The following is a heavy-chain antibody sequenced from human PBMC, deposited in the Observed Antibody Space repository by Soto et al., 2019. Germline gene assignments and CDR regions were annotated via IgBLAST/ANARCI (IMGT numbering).Heavy chain of an antibody. D-gene: IGHD2-2*01. CDR3: AAYCSSSSCYGRDY. CDR2: VFSSGSQL. J-gene: IGHJ4*02. V-gene: IGHV3-21*06. CDR1: GLISSNYD. Sequence: GGSLRLSCAVSGLISSNYDMNWVRQAPGKGLEWVSSVFSSGSQLQYADSVKGRFTVSRDNAKNSVYLQMNSLRAEDTAVYYCAAYCSSSSCYGRDYWGQGTLVTVSS.